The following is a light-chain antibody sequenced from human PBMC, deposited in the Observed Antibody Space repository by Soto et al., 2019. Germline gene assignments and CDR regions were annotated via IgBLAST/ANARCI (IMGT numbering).Light chain of an antibody. CDR2: RAS. CDR3: QQYNSYWT. J-gene: IGKJ1*01. V-gene: IGKV3-15*01. Sequence: IVMTQSPATLAVSPGDTATLSCRASQSLGGNLAWYQQKPGQAPRLLIFRASSRAKGVPARFSASGSGTEFTLTISSLQPDDFATYYCQQYNSYWTFGQGTKVEIK. CDR1: QSLGGN.